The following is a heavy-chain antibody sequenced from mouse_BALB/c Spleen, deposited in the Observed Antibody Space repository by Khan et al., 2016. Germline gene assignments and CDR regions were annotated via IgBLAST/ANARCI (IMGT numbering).Heavy chain of an antibody. CDR2: IRLKSNTYAT. J-gene: IGHJ1*01. D-gene: IGHD2-1*01. V-gene: IGHV6-6*02. Sequence: EVKLVESGGGLVQPGGSMKLSCVASGFTFSNYWMNWVRQSPEKGLEWVAEIRLKSNTYATHYAESVKVRFTISRDESKSSVYQQMNNIGAEDTGIYYCTRPRGNWYYDVWGAGTTVTVSS. CDR1: GFTFSNYW. CDR3: TRPRGNWYYDV.